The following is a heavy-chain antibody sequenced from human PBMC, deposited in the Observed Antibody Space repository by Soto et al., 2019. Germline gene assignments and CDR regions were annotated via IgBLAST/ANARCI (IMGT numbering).Heavy chain of an antibody. CDR2: IYYSGST. D-gene: IGHD6-19*01. Sequence: PSESRGPAGAVCGSAMRVNEWGGIRPPPGKGLEWIGYIYYSGSTNYNPSLKSRVTISVDTSKNQFSLKLSSVTAADTAVYYCARNIGRIAVASLFGFDIWGQGTMVTVS. CDR3: ARNIGRIAVASLFGFDI. CDR1: GSAMRVNE. J-gene: IGHJ3*02. V-gene: IGHV4-59*08.